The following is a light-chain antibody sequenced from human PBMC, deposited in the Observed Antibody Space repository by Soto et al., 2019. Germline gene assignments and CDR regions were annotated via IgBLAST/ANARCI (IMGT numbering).Light chain of an antibody. CDR1: QSISSN. Sequence: EIVMTQSPATLSVSPGERATLSCRASQSISSNLAWYQQKPDQAPRLLIYGASTRATGIPARFSGSGSGTDFTLTISSLQSEDFAVYYCQQYNNWPPDTFGPGTKVDIK. V-gene: IGKV3-15*01. CDR3: QQYNNWPPDT. CDR2: GAS. J-gene: IGKJ3*01.